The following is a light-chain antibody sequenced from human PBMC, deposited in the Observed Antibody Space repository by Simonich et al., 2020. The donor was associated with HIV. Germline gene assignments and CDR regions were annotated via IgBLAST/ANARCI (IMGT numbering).Light chain of an antibody. Sequence: EIVLTQSPATLSLSPGESATLSCRASQSVSSYLAWYQQKPGQAPRLLIYDASNRATGIPARFSGSGSGTEFTLTISGMQSEDFVVYYCQQYNNWLYTFGQGTKLEIK. CDR2: DAS. J-gene: IGKJ2*01. CDR1: QSVSSY. CDR3: QQYNNWLYT. V-gene: IGKV3-11*01.